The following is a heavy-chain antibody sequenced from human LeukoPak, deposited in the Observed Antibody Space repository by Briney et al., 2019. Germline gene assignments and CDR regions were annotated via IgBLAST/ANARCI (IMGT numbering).Heavy chain of an antibody. J-gene: IGHJ4*02. V-gene: IGHV1-8*01. D-gene: IGHD3-3*01. Sequence: ASVKVSCKASGYTFTSYDINWVRQATGQGLEWMGWMNPNSGNTGYAQKFQGRVTMTRNTSISTAYMELSSLRSEDTAVYYCARGPPDYDFWSGYFPFGVDYWGQGTLVTVSS. CDR3: ARGPPDYDFWSGYFPFGVDY. CDR2: MNPNSGNT. CDR1: GYTFTSYD.